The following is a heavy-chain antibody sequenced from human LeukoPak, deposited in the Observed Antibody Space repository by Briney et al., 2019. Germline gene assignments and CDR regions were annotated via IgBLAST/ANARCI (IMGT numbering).Heavy chain of an antibody. Sequence: GGSLRLSCAASGFTFSGYVMSWVRQAPGKGLEWVSSISDSGANTYYAASVKGRFTISRDNSKNTLYLQMKTLRAEDTAIYYCTTAPYIWGNYRLSWWGQGTLLTVSS. CDR3: TTAPYIWGNYRLSW. D-gene: IGHD3-16*02. CDR2: ISDSGANT. J-gene: IGHJ4*02. CDR1: GFTFSGYV. V-gene: IGHV3-23*01.